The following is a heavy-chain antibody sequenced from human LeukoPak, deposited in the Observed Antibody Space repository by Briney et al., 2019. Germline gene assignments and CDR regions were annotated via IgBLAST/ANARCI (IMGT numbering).Heavy chain of an antibody. V-gene: IGHV4-39*01. CDR1: GGSISSSSYY. CDR2: IYYSGST. Sequence: SETLSLTCTVSGGSISSSSYYWGWIRQPPGKGLEWIGSIYYSGSTYYNPSLKSRVTISVDTSKNQFSLKLSSVTAADTAVYYCARRHYYDSSGYRNYFDYWGQGTLVTVSS. CDR3: ARRHYYDSSGYRNYFDY. J-gene: IGHJ4*02. D-gene: IGHD3-22*01.